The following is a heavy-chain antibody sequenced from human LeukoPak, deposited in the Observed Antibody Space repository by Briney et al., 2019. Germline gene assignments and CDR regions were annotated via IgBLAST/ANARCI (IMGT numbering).Heavy chain of an antibody. J-gene: IGHJ5*02. CDR1: GYSISSGYY. CDR3: AGSSTIFGVVINWFAP. D-gene: IGHD3-3*01. CDR2: IYHSVST. V-gene: IGHV4-38-2*01. Sequence: SETLSLTCAVSGYSISSGYYWCWIRQPPGKGLGWIGSIYHSVSTYYNPSLKGRVTIAVDTSKNQISLKLVSVTAACPALSYCAGSSTIFGVVINWFAPWSQGSLVTVSS.